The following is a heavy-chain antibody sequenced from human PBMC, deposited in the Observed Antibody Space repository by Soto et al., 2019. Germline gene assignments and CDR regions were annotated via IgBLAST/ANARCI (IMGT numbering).Heavy chain of an antibody. Sequence: GGSLRLSCAASGFTFSSYGMHWVRQAPGKGLEWVAVISYDGSNKYYADSVKGRFTISRDNSKNTLYLQMNSLRAEDTAVYYCAKLPDYGDYDAFDIWGQGTMVTVSS. J-gene: IGHJ3*02. CDR1: GFTFSSYG. D-gene: IGHD4-17*01. V-gene: IGHV3-30*18. CDR3: AKLPDYGDYDAFDI. CDR2: ISYDGSNK.